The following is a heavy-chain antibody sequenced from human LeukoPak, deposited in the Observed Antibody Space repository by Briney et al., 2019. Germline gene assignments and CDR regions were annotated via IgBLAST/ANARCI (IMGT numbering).Heavy chain of an antibody. D-gene: IGHD2-8*01. V-gene: IGHV3-23*01. CDR1: GSTFSSYA. Sequence: GGSLRLSCAASGSTFSSYAMSWVRQAPGKGLEWVSAISGSGGSTYYADSVKGRFTISRDNSKNTLYLQMNSLRAEDTAVYYCAKASRLGYCTNGVCHTGDYWGQGTLVTVSS. CDR3: AKASRLGYCTNGVCHTGDY. J-gene: IGHJ4*02. CDR2: ISGSGGST.